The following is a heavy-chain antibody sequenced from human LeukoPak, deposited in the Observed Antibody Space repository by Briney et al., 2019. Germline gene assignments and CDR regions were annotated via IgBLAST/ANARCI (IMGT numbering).Heavy chain of an antibody. CDR1: GYTFTGYY. CDR2: ISAYNGNT. Sequence: ASVKVSCKASGYTFTGYYMHWVRQAPGQGLEWMGWISAYNGNTNYAQKLQGRVTMTTDTSTSTAYMELRSLRSDDAAVYYCARDRVAVAGTDWFDPWGQGTLVTVSS. CDR3: ARDRVAVAGTDWFDP. J-gene: IGHJ5*02. D-gene: IGHD6-19*01. V-gene: IGHV1-18*04.